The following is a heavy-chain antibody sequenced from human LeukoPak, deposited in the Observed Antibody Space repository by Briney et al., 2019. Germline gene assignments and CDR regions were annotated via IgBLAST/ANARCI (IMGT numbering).Heavy chain of an antibody. V-gene: IGHV3-30*18. CDR1: GFTFSSYG. CDR2: ISYDGSNK. Sequence: GGSLRLSCAASGFTFSSYGMHWVRQAPGKGLEWVAVISYDGSNKYYADSVKGRFTISRDNSKNTLYLQMNSLRAEDTAVYYCAKCHDYCDYDYWGQGTLVTVPS. D-gene: IGHD4-17*01. J-gene: IGHJ4*02. CDR3: AKCHDYCDYDY.